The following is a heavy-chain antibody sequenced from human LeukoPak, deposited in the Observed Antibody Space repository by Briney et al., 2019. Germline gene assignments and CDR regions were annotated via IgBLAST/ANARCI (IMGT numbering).Heavy chain of an antibody. J-gene: IGHJ4*02. V-gene: IGHV3-30-3*01. CDR1: GFTFSSYA. D-gene: IGHD6-13*01. CDR3: ARDAQYSSSWYGVLDY. Sequence: GRSLRLSCAASGFTFSSYAMHWVRQAPGKGLEWVAVISYDGSNKYYADSVKGRFTISRDNSKNTLYLQMNSLRAEDTAVYYCARDAQYSSSWYGVLDYWGQGTLVTVSS. CDR2: ISYDGSNK.